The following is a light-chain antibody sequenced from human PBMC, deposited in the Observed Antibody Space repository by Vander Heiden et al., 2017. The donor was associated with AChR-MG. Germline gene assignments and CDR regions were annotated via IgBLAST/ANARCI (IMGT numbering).Light chain of an antibody. V-gene: IGLV3-1*01. Sequence: SYAVTQPPSVSVSPGQTASITCPGDKLGDKYASWYQQKPGQSPVLVIYEDNKRPSGSPERFSGSNSGNTATLTISGTQAMDEADYYCQAWDSSSVIFGGGTKLTVL. CDR3: QAWDSSSVI. CDR1: KLGDKY. J-gene: IGLJ2*01. CDR2: EDN.